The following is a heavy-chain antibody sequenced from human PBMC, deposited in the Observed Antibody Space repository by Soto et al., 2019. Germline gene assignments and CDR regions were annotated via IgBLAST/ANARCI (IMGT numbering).Heavy chain of an antibody. V-gene: IGHV4-31*01. J-gene: IGHJ6*02. D-gene: IGHD3-3*01. CDR1: GGSISSGAYY. CDR3: ARAATLSSIFGVVTVDV. CDR2: IYYSGST. Sequence: QVQLQESCPGLVKPSQTLSLTCAVSGGSISSGAYYWSCIRQNPGKGMEWIGYIYYSGSTYYNPSLKSLVTIQVDTAKNQFSLTLCSVTAADTAVYYCARAATLSSIFGVVTVDVWGQGTTVTVSS.